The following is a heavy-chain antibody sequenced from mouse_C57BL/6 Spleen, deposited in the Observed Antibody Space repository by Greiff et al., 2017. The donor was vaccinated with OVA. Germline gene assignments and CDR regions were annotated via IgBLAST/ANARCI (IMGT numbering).Heavy chain of an antibody. CDR1: GYSITSGYY. D-gene: IGHD1-1*01. Sequence: ESGPGLVKPSQSLSLTCSVTGYSITSGYYWNWIRQFPGNKLEWMGYISYDGSNNYNPSLKNRISITRDTSKNQFFLKLNSVTTEDTATYYCARDPHYYGSSPYFDYWGQGTTLTVSS. J-gene: IGHJ2*01. V-gene: IGHV3-6*01. CDR2: ISYDGSN. CDR3: ARDPHYYGSSPYFDY.